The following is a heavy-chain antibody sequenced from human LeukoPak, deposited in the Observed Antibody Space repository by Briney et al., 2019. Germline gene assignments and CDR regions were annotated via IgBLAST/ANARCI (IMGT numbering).Heavy chain of an antibody. J-gene: IGHJ3*01. CDR2: IQTTGRT. CDR1: GDSFTSTDYW. V-gene: IGHV4-39*01. Sequence: SETLSLTCTVSGDSFTSTDYWWAWVRLPPGKGLEWIGAIQTTGRTFANPSLKSRVTISVDTSKKQFSLDLRSATAADTAVYYCARRRHHFDSYAVWGQGTRVTVSS. CDR3: ARRRHHFDSYAV.